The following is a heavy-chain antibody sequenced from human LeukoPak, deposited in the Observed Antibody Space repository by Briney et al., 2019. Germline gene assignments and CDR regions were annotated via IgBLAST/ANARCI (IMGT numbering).Heavy chain of an antibody. D-gene: IGHD3-22*01. Sequence: ASVKVSCKASGYTFTSYDINWVRQAAGQGLEWMGKVDPNTGNTAYSQKFQGRVTMTRSTSITTASMELSSLRSEDTAVYYCARNYYDSSGLLLWGQGTLVTVSS. CDR1: GYTFTSYD. V-gene: IGHV1-8*01. J-gene: IGHJ4*02. CDR3: ARNYYDSSGLLL. CDR2: VDPNTGNT.